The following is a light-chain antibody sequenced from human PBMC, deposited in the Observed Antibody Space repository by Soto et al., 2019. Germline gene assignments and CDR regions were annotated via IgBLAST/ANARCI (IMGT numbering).Light chain of an antibody. J-gene: IGKJ5*01. V-gene: IGKV3-20*01. CDR2: GAS. Sequence: IVMTQSPATLSVSPGEGATLSCRASQSVNSNLAWYQQKPGQAPRLLIYGASSRATGIPDRFSGSGSGTDFTLTISRLEPEDFAVYYCQQYGSSHITFGQGTRLEIK. CDR1: QSVNSN. CDR3: QQYGSSHIT.